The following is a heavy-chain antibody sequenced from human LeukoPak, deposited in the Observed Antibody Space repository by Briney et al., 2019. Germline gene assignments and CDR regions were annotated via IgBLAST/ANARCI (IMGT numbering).Heavy chain of an antibody. CDR1: GXSVSSSSST. D-gene: IGHD1-14*01. CDR3: ARGAPYHLDY. CDR2: TFYRSKWYN. J-gene: IGHJ4*02. V-gene: IGHV6-1*01. Sequence: SQTLSLTCAISGXSVSSSSSTWNWIRQSPSRGLEWLGRTFYRSKWYNDYAMSVESRISISPDTSKNQFSLQLNSVTPEDTAIYYCARGAPYHLDYWGQGTLVTVSS.